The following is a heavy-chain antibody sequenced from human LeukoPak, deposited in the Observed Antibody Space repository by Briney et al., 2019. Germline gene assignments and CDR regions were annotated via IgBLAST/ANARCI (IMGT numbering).Heavy chain of an antibody. CDR1: GGSISSGGYS. Sequence: PSETLSLTCAVSGGSISSGGYSWSWIRQPPGKGLEWIGYIYHSGSTYYNPSLKSRVTISVDTSKNQFSLKLSSVTAADTAVYYCASGAGSSWYEYYYYYMDVWGKGTTVTVSS. CDR3: ASGAGSSWYEYYYYYMDV. CDR2: IYHSGST. J-gene: IGHJ6*03. V-gene: IGHV4-30-2*01. D-gene: IGHD6-13*01.